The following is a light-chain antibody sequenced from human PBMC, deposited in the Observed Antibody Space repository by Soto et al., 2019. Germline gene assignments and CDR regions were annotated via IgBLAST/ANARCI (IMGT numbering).Light chain of an antibody. J-gene: IGKJ1*01. CDR1: QSISSW. CDR3: QQYNVYSPT. CDR2: MAS. V-gene: IGKV1-5*03. Sequence: DIQMTQSPSTLSASVGDRVTITCRASQSISSWLAWYQQKPGKAPNLLIYMASTLESGVPSRFSGSGSGTEFTLTITSLQPDDFATYYCQQYNVYSPTFGQGTKAEI.